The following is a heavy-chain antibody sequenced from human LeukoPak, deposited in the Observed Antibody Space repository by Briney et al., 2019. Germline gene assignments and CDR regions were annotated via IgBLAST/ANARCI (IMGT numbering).Heavy chain of an antibody. J-gene: IGHJ4*02. D-gene: IGHD3-22*01. Sequence: ASVKVSCKASGYTFTSYGISWVRQAPGQGLEWMGWISAYNGNTNYAQKLQGRVTMTTDTSTSTAYMELRSLRSDDTAVYYCARADYYDSSGYYYIVGIDYWAREPWSPSPQ. CDR2: ISAYNGNT. V-gene: IGHV1-18*01. CDR1: GYTFTSYG. CDR3: ARADYYDSSGYYYIVGIDY.